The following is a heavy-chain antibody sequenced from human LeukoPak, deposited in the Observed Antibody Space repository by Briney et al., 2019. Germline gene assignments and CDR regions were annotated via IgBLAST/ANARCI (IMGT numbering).Heavy chain of an antibody. J-gene: IGHJ5*02. CDR2: TYYRSKWYN. D-gene: IGHD3-9*01. V-gene: IGHV6-1*01. Sequence: RSQTLSLTCAISGDSVSSNSAAWNWIRQSPSRGPEWLGRTYYRSKWYNDYAVSVKSRITINPDTSKNQFSLQLNSVTPEDTAVYYCARDLIGDYDILTGYLTWGQGTLVTVSS. CDR1: GDSVSSNSAA. CDR3: ARDLIGDYDILTGYLT.